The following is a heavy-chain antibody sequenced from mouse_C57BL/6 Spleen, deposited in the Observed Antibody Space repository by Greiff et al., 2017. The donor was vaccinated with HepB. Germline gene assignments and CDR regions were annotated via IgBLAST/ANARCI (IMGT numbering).Heavy chain of an antibody. CDR2: ISGGGGNT. J-gene: IGHJ1*03. Sequence: EVKLMESGGGLVKPGGSLKLSCAASGFTFSSYTMSWVRQTPEKRLEWVATISGGGGNTYYPDSVKGRFTISRDNAKNTLYLQMSSLRSEDTALYYCARSRGGDDYDGYFDVWGTGTTVTVSS. CDR3: ARSRGGDDYDGYFDV. V-gene: IGHV5-9*01. D-gene: IGHD2-4*01. CDR1: GFTFSSYT.